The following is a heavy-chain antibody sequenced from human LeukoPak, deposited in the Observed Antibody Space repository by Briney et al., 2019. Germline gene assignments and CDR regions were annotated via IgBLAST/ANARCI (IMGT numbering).Heavy chain of an antibody. J-gene: IGHJ4*02. V-gene: IGHV3-66*01. CDR1: GFTVSSNY. Sequence: PGGSLRLSCAASGFTVSSNYMSWVRQAPGKGLEWVSVIYSGGSTYYADSVKGRFTISRDNSKNTLYLQMNSLRAEDTAVYYCAKDLGSSWFEQDTPAGWGQGTLVTVSS. CDR2: IYSGGST. D-gene: IGHD6-13*01. CDR3: AKDLGSSWFEQDTPAG.